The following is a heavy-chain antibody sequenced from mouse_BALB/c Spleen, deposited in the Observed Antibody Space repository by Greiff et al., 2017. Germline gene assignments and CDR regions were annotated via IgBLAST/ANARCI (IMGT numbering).Heavy chain of an antibody. CDR2: IDPANGNT. Sequence: VQLQQSGAELVKPGASVKLSCTASGFNIKDTYMHWVKQRPEQGLEWIGRIDPANGNTKYDPKFQGKATITADTSSNTAYLQLSSLTSEDTAVYYCASYYYGSSWDMDYWGQGTSVTVSS. CDR1: GFNIKDTY. D-gene: IGHD1-1*01. CDR3: ASYYYGSSWDMDY. J-gene: IGHJ4*01. V-gene: IGHV14-3*02.